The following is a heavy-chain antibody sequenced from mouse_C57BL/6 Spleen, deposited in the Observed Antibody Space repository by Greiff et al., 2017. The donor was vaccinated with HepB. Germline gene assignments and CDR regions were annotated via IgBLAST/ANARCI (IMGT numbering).Heavy chain of an antibody. V-gene: IGHV1-82*01. CDR3: ARGEDYDDYYAMDY. Sequence: VQLQQSGPELVKPGASVKISCKASGYAFSSSWMNWVKQRPGKGLEWIGRIYPGDGDTNYNGKFKGKATLTADKSSSTAYMQLSSLTSEDSAVYFCARGEDYDDYYAMDYWGQGTSVTVSS. D-gene: IGHD2-4*01. CDR1: GYAFSSSW. J-gene: IGHJ4*01. CDR2: IYPGDGDT.